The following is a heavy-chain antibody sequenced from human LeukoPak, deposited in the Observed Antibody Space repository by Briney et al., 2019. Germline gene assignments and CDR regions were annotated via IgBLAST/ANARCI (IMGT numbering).Heavy chain of an antibody. J-gene: IGHJ4*02. D-gene: IGHD1-26*01. CDR1: GFTFSSYG. V-gene: IGHV3-23*01. CDR3: AKELRGVLGFDY. Sequence: PGGSLRLSCAASGFTFSSYGMNWVRQAPGKGLEWVSSFTSGGSTYYADSVKGRFTISRDNSKNTLYLQMNSLRAEDTAIYYCAKELRGVLGFDYWGQGTLVTVSS. CDR2: FTSGGST.